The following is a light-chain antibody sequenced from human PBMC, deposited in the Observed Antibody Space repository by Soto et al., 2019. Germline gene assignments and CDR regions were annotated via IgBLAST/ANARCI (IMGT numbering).Light chain of an antibody. V-gene: IGKV1-5*01. Sequence: DVHMVQSPSSLSASIWARVTITCRASHNMQWWLGSYHQKPGMAPTLVVSDASTVERGVPSRFCGSGSGTEFTLTISDVQTDDVGTYCCQDTGTYWRFGQGTKV. CDR2: DAS. J-gene: IGKJ1*01. CDR1: HNMQWW. CDR3: QDTGTYWR.